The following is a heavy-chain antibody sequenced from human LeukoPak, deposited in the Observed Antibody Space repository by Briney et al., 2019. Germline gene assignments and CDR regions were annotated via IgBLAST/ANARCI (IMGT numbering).Heavy chain of an antibody. CDR2: INHSGST. CDR1: GGSFSGYY. V-gene: IGHV4-34*01. Sequence: PSETLSLTCAVYGGSFSGYYWSWIRQPPGKGLEWIGEINHSGSTNYNPSLKSRVTISVDTSKNQFSLKLSSVTAADTAVYYCARGALLVRFDYWGQGTLVTVSS. D-gene: IGHD2-8*01. J-gene: IGHJ4*02. CDR3: ARGALLVRFDY.